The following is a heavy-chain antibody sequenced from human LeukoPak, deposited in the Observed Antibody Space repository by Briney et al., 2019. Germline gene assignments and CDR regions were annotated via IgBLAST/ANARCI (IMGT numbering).Heavy chain of an antibody. Sequence: SETLSLTCAVYGGSLSGYYWSWIRQPPGKGLEWIGEINHSGSTNYNPSLKSRVTISVDTSKNQFSLKLSSVTAADTAVYYCARSERVVGVDYWGQGTLVTVSS. J-gene: IGHJ4*02. CDR2: INHSGST. CDR1: GGSLSGYY. V-gene: IGHV4-34*01. D-gene: IGHD1-1*01. CDR3: ARSERVVGVDY.